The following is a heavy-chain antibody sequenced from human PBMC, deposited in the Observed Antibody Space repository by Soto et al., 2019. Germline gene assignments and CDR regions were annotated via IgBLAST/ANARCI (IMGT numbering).Heavy chain of an antibody. J-gene: IGHJ3*02. CDR1: GGTFSSYT. CDR3: AREIAAAGTEGDAFDI. Sequence: QVQLVQSGAEVKKPGSSVKVSCKASGGTFSSYTISWVRQAPGQGLEWMGRIIPILGIANYAQKFQGRVKITADKSTSTAYMELSSLRSEDTAVYYCAREIAAAGTEGDAFDIWGQGTMVTVSS. D-gene: IGHD6-13*01. CDR2: IIPILGIA. V-gene: IGHV1-69*08.